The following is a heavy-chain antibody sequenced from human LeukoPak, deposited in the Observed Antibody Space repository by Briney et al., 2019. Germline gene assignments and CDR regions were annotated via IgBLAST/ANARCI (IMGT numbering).Heavy chain of an antibody. D-gene: IGHD4-23*01. CDR3: ARDGADPDYGGNSVYYYYYYMDV. Sequence: KPSETLSLTXTVSGGSISSYYWSWIRQPAGKGLEWIGRIYTSGSTNYNPSLKSRVTMSVDTSKNQFSLKLSSVTAADTAVYYCARDGADPDYGGNSVYYYYYYMDVRGKGTTVTVSS. CDR1: GGSISSYY. J-gene: IGHJ6*03. CDR2: IYTSGST. V-gene: IGHV4-4*07.